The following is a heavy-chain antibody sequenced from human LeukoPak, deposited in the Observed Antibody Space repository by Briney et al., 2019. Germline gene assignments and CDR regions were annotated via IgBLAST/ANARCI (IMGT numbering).Heavy chain of an antibody. D-gene: IGHD3-10*01. CDR3: ARESMVSEGYFDY. CDR2: ISSSSSYI. J-gene: IGHJ4*02. Sequence: GGSLRLSCAASGFTFSSYSMNWVRQAPGKGLEWVSYISSSSSYIYYADSVKGRFTISRDNAKNSLYLQMNSLRAEDTAVYYCARESMVSEGYFDYWGQGTLVTVSS. CDR1: GFTFSSYS. V-gene: IGHV3-21*05.